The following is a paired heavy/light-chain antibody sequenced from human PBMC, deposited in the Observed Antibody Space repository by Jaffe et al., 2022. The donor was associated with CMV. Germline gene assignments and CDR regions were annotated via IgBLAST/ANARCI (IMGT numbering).Light chain of an antibody. V-gene: IGKV2-28*01. Sequence: EIVMTQSPLSLPVTPGEPASISCRSSQSLLHSNGYNYLDWYLQKPGKSPQLLIYLGSNRASGVPDRFSGSGSGTDFTLKINRVEAEDVGVYYCMQALQTPPTFGPGTKVDIK. CDR1: QSLLHSNGYNY. CDR3: MQALQTPPT. J-gene: IGKJ3*01. CDR2: LGS.
Heavy chain of an antibody. J-gene: IGHJ4*02. CDR2: IIDRDGST. D-gene: IGHD6-19*01. V-gene: IGHV3-23*01. CDR3: AKPRSAWYVFES. Sequence: VQLLESGGGLVRPGGSLRLSCAASGFTFSDYSMSWVRQAPGKGLEWVSSIIDRDGSTYYADSVKGRFTIARDNSKNTLYLQMNSLGAEDTAVYYCAKPRSAWYVFESWGQGTLVTVSS. CDR1: GFTFSDYS.